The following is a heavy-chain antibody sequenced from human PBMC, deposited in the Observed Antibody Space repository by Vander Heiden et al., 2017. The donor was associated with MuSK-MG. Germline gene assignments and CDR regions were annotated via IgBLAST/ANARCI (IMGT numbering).Heavy chain of an antibody. CDR2: ISGSGGHT. Sequence: EVQLLESGGGLVQPGGSLRLSCAASGLPFTYAMSWVRQAPGRGLEWVSTISGSGGHTYYADSVKGRFTISRDDSKNTLYLQMNSLRAEDTALYYCAKLRLEAAGFDYWGQGTLVTVSS. D-gene: IGHD5-12*01. CDR1: GLPFTYA. J-gene: IGHJ4*02. CDR3: AKLRLEAAGFDY. V-gene: IGHV3-23*01.